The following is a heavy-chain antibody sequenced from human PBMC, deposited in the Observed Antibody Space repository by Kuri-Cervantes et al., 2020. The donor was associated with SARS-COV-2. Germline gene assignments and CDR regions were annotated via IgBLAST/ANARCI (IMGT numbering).Heavy chain of an antibody. Sequence: SETLSLTCTVSGYSISSDYYWGWIRQPPGKGLEWIGYIYHSGSTYYNPSLKSRVTISVDRSKNQFSLKLSSVTAADTAVYYCASLGPGWGGYYFDYWGQGTLVTVSS. J-gene: IGHJ4*02. CDR2: IYHSGST. V-gene: IGHV4-38-2*02. CDR3: ASLGPGWGGYYFDY. D-gene: IGHD3-16*01. CDR1: GYSISSDYY.